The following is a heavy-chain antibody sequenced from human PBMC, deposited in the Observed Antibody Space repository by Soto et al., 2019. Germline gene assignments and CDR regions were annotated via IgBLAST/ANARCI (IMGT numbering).Heavy chain of an antibody. Sequence: PSETLSLTCAVYGGSFSGYYWSWIRQPPGKGLEWIGEINHSGSTNYNPSLKSRVTISVDTSKNQFSLKLSSVTAADTAVYYCARARRRRYCSSPSCYRDWFDPWGQGTLVTVSS. V-gene: IGHV4-34*01. CDR3: ARARRRRYCSSPSCYRDWFDP. D-gene: IGHD2-2*02. CDR2: INHSGST. J-gene: IGHJ5*02. CDR1: GGSFSGYY.